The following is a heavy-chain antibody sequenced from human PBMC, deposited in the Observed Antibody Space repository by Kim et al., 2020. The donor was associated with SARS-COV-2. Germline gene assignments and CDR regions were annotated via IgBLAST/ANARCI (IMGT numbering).Heavy chain of an antibody. J-gene: IGHJ4*02. CDR3: NFIVGITRVVY. CDR1: GYTFTTYA. CDR2: INADNGNT. V-gene: IGHV1-3*01. Sequence: ASVKVSCKASGYTFTTYAMHWVRQAPGQSLEWMGWINADNGNTKYSQKFQGRVTITRDTSARTAYMELSSLRSEDTAVYYCNFIVGITRVVYWGQGTLVTVSS. D-gene: IGHD1-26*01.